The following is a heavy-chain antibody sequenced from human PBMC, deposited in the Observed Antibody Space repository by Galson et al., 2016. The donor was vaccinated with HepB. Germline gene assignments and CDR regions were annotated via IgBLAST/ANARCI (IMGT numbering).Heavy chain of an antibody. CDR2: LKQDGSDK. D-gene: IGHD3-16*01. Sequence: SLRLSCAASGFTSSNYWMSWVRQAPGKGLECVANLKQDGSDKYYVDSVMGRFTISRDNAKNSLYLQMNSLSAEDTAVYYCATGGSRGISDAFGFWGQGTMVTVSS. CDR1: GFTSSNYW. J-gene: IGHJ3*01. CDR3: ATGGSRGISDAFGF. V-gene: IGHV3-7*01.